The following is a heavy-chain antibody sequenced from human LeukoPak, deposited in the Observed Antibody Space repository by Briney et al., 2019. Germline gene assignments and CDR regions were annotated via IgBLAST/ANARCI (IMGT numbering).Heavy chain of an antibody. CDR2: ISGSGEST. Sequence: QSGGSLRLSCAASGFTFSTYVMSWVRQAPGKGLEWVAAISGSGESTYYADSVKGRFTISRDNSRNTLYLQTNSLRAEDTAVYYCAKYKEAADLYYFDYWGQGTLVTVSS. D-gene: IGHD2-15*01. V-gene: IGHV3-23*01. J-gene: IGHJ4*02. CDR3: AKYKEAADLYYFDY. CDR1: GFTFSTYV.